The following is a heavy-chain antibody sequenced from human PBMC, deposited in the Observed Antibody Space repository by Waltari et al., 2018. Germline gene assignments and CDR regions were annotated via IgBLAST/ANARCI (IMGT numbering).Heavy chain of an antibody. V-gene: IGHV1-18*01. CDR2: ISAYNGNT. D-gene: IGHD3-3*01. Sequence: QVQLVQSGAEVKKPGDSVTVSCKASGYPFTSYGISWVRQAPGQGLEWMGWISAYNGNTNTAQKDQGRVNMTTDTSTSKAYMELRSLRADDTAVYYCARDSRGGVFGVVARPKDYWGQGTLVTVSS. CDR3: ARDSRGGVFGVVARPKDY. CDR1: GYPFTSYG. J-gene: IGHJ4*02.